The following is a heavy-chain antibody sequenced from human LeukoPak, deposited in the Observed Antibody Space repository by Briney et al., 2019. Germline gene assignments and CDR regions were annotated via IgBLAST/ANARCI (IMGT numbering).Heavy chain of an antibody. CDR2: IYTSGST. Sequence: SETLSLTCTVSGGSISSYYWSWIRQPAGKGLEWIGRIYTSGSTNYNPSLKSRVTMSVDTSKNQFSLKLSSVTAADTAVYYCARDRTEYDFWSGYYRVRAFDIWGQGTMVTVSS. D-gene: IGHD3-3*01. J-gene: IGHJ3*02. V-gene: IGHV4-4*07. CDR3: ARDRTEYDFWSGYYRVRAFDI. CDR1: GGSISSYY.